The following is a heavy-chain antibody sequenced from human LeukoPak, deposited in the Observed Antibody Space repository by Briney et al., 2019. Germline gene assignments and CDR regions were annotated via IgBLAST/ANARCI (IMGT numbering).Heavy chain of an antibody. D-gene: IGHD3-10*01. Sequence: GASVKVSCKASGYTFNRYGITWVRQAPGQGLEWMGWISGYNGNTNYAQKLQGRVTMTRNTSISTAYMELSSLRSEDTAVYYCARGLVWFGADDAFDIWGQGTMVTVSS. V-gene: IGHV1-18*01. J-gene: IGHJ3*02. CDR3: ARGLVWFGADDAFDI. CDR2: ISGYNGNT. CDR1: GYTFNRYG.